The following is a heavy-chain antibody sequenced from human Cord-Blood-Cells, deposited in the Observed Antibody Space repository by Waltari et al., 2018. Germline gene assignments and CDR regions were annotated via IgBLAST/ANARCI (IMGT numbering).Heavy chain of an antibody. CDR1: GFTVSSNY. J-gene: IGHJ3*02. V-gene: IGHV3-53*02. Sequence: EVQLVETGGGLIQPGGSLRLSGAASGFTVSSNYMSWVRQAPGKGLEWVSVIYSGGSTYYADSVKGRFTISRDNSKNTLYLQMNSLRAEDTAVYYCARILYSSDAFDIWGQGTMVTVSS. D-gene: IGHD6-13*01. CDR3: ARILYSSDAFDI. CDR2: IYSGGST.